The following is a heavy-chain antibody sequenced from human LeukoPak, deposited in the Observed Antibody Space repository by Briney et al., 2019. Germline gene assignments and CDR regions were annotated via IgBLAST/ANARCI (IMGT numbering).Heavy chain of an antibody. CDR1: GFSFDDYA. V-gene: IGHV3-9*01. Sequence: GGSLRLSCAASGFSFDDYAMHWVRQAPGKGLEWVSGTSWNSGSKGYADSVKGRFTISKDNVKNSLYLHMNTLRAEDTAFYYCAKGYSSSWSLPFDYWGQGTLVTVSS. CDR2: TSWNSGSK. D-gene: IGHD6-13*01. CDR3: AKGYSSSWSLPFDY. J-gene: IGHJ4*02.